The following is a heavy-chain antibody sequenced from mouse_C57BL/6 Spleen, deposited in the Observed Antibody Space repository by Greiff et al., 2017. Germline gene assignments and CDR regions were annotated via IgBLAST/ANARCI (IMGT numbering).Heavy chain of an antibody. CDR3: ATCSHHCYYALDY. V-gene: IGHV1-18*01. Sequence: EVQLQQPGPELVKPGASVKIPCKASGYTFTDYNMDWVKQSHGKSLEWIGDINPNNGCTIYNQKFKGKATLTVDTSSSTAYMELRSLTSEDTAVXDGATCSHHCYYALDYWGQGTSVTVSS. CDR2: INPNNGCT. J-gene: IGHJ4*01. CDR1: GYTFTDYN.